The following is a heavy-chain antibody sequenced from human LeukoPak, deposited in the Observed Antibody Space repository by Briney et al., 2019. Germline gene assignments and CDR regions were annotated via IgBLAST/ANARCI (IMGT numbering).Heavy chain of an antibody. CDR1: GYSFTSYW. V-gene: IGHV5-51*01. D-gene: IGHD2-2*01. CDR3: ARQAKYCSSTSCYALDY. CDR2: IYPGDSDT. Sequence: GESLKISCKGSGYSFTSYWIGWVRQMPGKGLEWMGIIYPGDSDTRYSPSFQGQVTISADKSISTAYLQWSSLKASDTAMYCCARQAKYCSSTSCYALDYWGQGTLVTVSS. J-gene: IGHJ4*02.